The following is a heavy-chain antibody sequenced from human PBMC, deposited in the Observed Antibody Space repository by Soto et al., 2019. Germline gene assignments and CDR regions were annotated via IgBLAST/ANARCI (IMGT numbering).Heavy chain of an antibody. D-gene: IGHD1-26*01. Sequence: QVQLQESGPGLVKPSQTLSLTCTVSGGSISSGDYYWSWIRQPPGKGLEWIGYIYYSGSTYYNPSPKSRVTISVDTSKNQFSRKLSSVTAADTAVYYCARVGGIVGATTHDYWGQGTLVTVSS. CDR2: IYYSGST. CDR1: GGSISSGDYY. V-gene: IGHV4-30-4*01. CDR3: ARVGGIVGATTHDY. J-gene: IGHJ4*02.